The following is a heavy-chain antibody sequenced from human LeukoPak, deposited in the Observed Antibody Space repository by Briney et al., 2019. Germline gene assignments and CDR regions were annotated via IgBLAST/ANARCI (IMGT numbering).Heavy chain of an antibody. V-gene: IGHV3-53*01. D-gene: IGHD6-25*01. CDR1: GFTVSTNY. CDR2: IYSGGTT. Sequence: GGSLRLSCAASGFTVSTNYMSWVRQAPGKGLEWVSVIYSGGTTYYADSVKGRFTISRDNSKNTVYLQMNSLIGEDTAVYYCVRGAAGDCWGQGTLVTDSS. J-gene: IGHJ4*02. CDR3: VRGAAGDC.